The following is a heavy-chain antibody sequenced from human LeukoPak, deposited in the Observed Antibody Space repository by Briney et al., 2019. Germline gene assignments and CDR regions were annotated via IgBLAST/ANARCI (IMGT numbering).Heavy chain of an antibody. Sequence: ASVKVSCKASGYTSTSYDINWVRQATGQGLEWMGWMNPNNGNTDYAQKLQGRVTMTTDTSTSTAYMELRSLRSDDTAVYYCARLIHRGYSSSWYVDYWGQGTLVTVSS. CDR1: GYTSTSYD. D-gene: IGHD6-13*01. CDR2: MNPNNGNT. V-gene: IGHV1-18*01. CDR3: ARLIHRGYSSSWYVDY. J-gene: IGHJ4*02.